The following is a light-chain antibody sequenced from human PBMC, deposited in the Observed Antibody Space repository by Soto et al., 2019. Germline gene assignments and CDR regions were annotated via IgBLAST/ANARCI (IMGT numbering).Light chain of an antibody. V-gene: IGLV2-8*01. CDR1: NSDVGTFNY. Sequence: QSVLTQPPSASGSPGQSVTISCTGTNSDVGTFNYVSWYQQYPGKAPKLMIYEVTKRPSGVPDRFSGSKSGNTASLTVSGLQAEDEADYYCSSYGGNNNVMFGGGTKVTVL. J-gene: IGLJ3*02. CDR2: EVT. CDR3: SSYGGNNNVM.